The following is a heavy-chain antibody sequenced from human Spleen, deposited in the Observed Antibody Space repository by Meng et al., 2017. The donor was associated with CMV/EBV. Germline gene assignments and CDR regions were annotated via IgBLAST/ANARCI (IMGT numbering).Heavy chain of an antibody. CDR3: ASSAKRGSPCYY. J-gene: IGHJ4*02. V-gene: IGHV1-69*12. D-gene: IGHD3-10*01. CDR1: GGTFRSYA. Sequence: VPLVQSGVEVKNPGSSVKVSCTASGGTFRSYAISWVRQAPGQGLEWMGGIIPIFGTANYAQKFQGRVTITADESTSTAYMELSSLRSEDTAVYYCASSAKRGSPCYYWGQGTLVTVSS. CDR2: IIPIFGTA.